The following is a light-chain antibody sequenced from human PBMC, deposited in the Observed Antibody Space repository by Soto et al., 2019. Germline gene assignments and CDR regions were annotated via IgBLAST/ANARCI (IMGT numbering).Light chain of an antibody. Sequence: PGERATLSCRASQSVSSNLAWYQQKPGQAPRLLIYGASTRATGIPARFSGSGSGTEFTLTISCLQSEDFATYYCQQYYSFPTKFGQGTKVDIK. V-gene: IGKV3-15*01. CDR2: GAS. CDR3: QQYYSFPTK. CDR1: QSVSSN. J-gene: IGKJ1*01.